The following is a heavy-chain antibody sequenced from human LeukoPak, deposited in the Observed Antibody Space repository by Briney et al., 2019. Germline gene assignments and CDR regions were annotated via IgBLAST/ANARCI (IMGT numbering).Heavy chain of an antibody. CDR1: GGSVSSGRYH. V-gene: IGHV4-61*01. CDR3: ASGGSYYVLDY. CDR2: MYYSGST. J-gene: IGHJ4*01. D-gene: IGHD1-26*01. Sequence: SETLSLTCTVSGGSVSSGRYHWSWLRQSPGKGLEWIGYMYYSGSTNYNPSLKSRVTISVDTSKNQFFLKLSSVTAADTAVYYCASGGSYYVLDYWGQGTLVTVSS.